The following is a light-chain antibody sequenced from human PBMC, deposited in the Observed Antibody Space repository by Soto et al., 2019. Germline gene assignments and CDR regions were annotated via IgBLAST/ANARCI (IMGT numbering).Light chain of an antibody. J-gene: IGLJ1*01. CDR3: SSYTTSSTPYV. Sequence: QSALTQPASVSGSPGQSITVSCTGTSSDVGYYNYVSWYQHHPGKAPKLMIYEVSNRPSGVSNRFSASKSGSTAFLTISGLQAEDEADYYCSSYTTSSTPYVFGTGTKRTVL. V-gene: IGLV2-14*01. CDR1: SSDVGYYNY. CDR2: EVS.